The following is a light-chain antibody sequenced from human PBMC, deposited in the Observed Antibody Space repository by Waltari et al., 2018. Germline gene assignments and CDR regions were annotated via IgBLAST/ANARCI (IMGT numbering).Light chain of an antibody. CDR3: QQRRNWPHFT. V-gene: IGKV3-11*01. CDR2: DAS. Sequence: EIVFTQSPATLSFSPGERATLSCSASQSVSIQLGWYQQKPGQATRLLIYDASYRATGIPARFSGSGSGTDFTLTITSLEPEDFAVYYCQQRRNWPHFTFGGGTKVEIK. CDR1: QSVSIQ. J-gene: IGKJ4*01.